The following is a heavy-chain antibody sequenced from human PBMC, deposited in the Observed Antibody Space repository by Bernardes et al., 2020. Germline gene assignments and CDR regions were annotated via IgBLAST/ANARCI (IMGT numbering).Heavy chain of an antibody. Sequence: GGSLRLSCAASGFTFSSYGMSWVRQSPGKGREWLANIKGAGSQISSVDSVRGRFTISRDNARNLLYLQISSLRAEDTAVYYCAKPPGALGQGTLVTVSS. CDR3: AKPPGA. CDR2: IKGAGSQI. V-gene: IGHV3-7*01. J-gene: IGHJ5*02. CDR1: GFTFSSYG. D-gene: IGHD7-27*01.